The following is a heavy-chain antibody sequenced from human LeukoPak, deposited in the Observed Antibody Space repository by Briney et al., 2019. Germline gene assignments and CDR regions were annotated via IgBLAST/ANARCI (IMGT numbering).Heavy chain of an antibody. Sequence: GGSLRLSCAATGFTFSSYGMSWVRQAPGKGLEWVANIKQDGSEKYYVDSVKGRFTISRDNAKNSLYLQMNSLRAEDTAVYYCARETLRYFDWPTWGYWGQGTLVTVSS. D-gene: IGHD3-9*01. CDR3: ARETLRYFDWPTWGY. J-gene: IGHJ4*02. V-gene: IGHV3-7*01. CDR2: IKQDGSEK. CDR1: GFTFSSYG.